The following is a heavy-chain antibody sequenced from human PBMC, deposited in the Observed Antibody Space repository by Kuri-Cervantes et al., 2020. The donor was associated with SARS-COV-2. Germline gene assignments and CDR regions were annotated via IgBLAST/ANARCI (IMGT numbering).Heavy chain of an antibody. CDR2: INHSGST. Sequence: SETLSLTCTVSGGSISSGSYYWSWIRQPAGKGLEWIGEINHSGSTNYNPSLKSRVTISVDTSKNQFSLKLSSVTAADTAVYYCARAVGYSYGFGYYYYMDVWGKGTAVTVSS. CDR1: GGSISSGSYY. J-gene: IGHJ6*03. D-gene: IGHD5-18*01. V-gene: IGHV4-61*10. CDR3: ARAVGYSYGFGYYYYMDV.